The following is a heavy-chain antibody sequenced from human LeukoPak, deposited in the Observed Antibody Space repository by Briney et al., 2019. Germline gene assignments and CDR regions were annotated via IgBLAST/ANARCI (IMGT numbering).Heavy chain of an antibody. CDR2: MNPNSGNT. D-gene: IGHD3-9*01. V-gene: IGHV1-8*01. J-gene: IGHJ6*03. CDR1: GYTFTSYD. CDR3: AREGYFDWLLDYYYMDV. Sequence: ASVKVSCKASGYTFTSYDINWVRQATGQGLEWMGWMNPNSGNTGYAQKFHGRVTMTRNTSISTAYMELSSLRSEDTAVYYCAREGYFDWLLDYYYMDVWGKGTTVTISS.